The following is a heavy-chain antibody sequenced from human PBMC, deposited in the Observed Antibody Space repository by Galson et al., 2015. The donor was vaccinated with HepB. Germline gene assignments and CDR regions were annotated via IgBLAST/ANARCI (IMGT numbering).Heavy chain of an antibody. CDR3: AREWN. CDR1: GFRFNRNW. V-gene: IGHV3-7*01. CDR2: IKEDGSEK. J-gene: IGHJ4*02. D-gene: IGHD5-12*01. Sequence: SLRLSCAASGFRFNRNWMSWVRQAPGKGPEWVASIKEDGSEKNYVDSVKGRFTISRDNAKNSLYLQMNSLRVEDTAVYYCAREWNWGQGTLVAVSS.